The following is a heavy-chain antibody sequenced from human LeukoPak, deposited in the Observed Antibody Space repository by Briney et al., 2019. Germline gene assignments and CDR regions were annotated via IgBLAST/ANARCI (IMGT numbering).Heavy chain of an antibody. CDR2: IKQDGSEK. V-gene: IGHV3-7*01. J-gene: IGHJ4*02. CDR1: GFTFSSYW. Sequence: GGSLRLSCAASGFTFSSYWMSWVRQAPGKGLEWVANIKQDGSEKYYVDSVRGRFTISRDNAKNSLYLQMNSLRAEDTAVYYCARADLKRAYDYWGQGTLVTVSS. CDR3: ARADLKRAYDY.